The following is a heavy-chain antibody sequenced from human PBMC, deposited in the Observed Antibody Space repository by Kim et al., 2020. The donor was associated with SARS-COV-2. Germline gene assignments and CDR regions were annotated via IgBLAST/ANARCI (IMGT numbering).Heavy chain of an antibody. J-gene: IGHJ3*02. CDR2: IYFTGST. Sequence: SETLSLTCGVSGYSISSRHWWGWIRQPPGKGLEWIGYIYFTGSTYYNPSLKSRVTMSVDTSKNQFSLRLNSVTAVDTAVYYCARNIVQQKLGTFDIWGQGTLVTVSS. CDR1: GYSISSRHW. D-gene: IGHD6-13*01. V-gene: IGHV4-28*01. CDR3: ARNIVQQKLGTFDI.